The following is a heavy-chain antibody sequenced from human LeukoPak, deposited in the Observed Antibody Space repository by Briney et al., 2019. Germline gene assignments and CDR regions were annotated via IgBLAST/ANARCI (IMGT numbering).Heavy chain of an antibody. CDR2: INHSGST. V-gene: IGHV4-34*01. CDR1: GGSFSGYY. CDR3: ARRILYSSGWYLFDY. D-gene: IGHD6-19*01. J-gene: IGHJ4*02. Sequence: SETLSLTCAVYGGSFSGYYWSWIRQPPGKGLEWIGEINHSGSTNYNPSLKSRVTISVDTSKNQFSLKLSSVTAADTAVYYCARRILYSSGWYLFDYWGQGTLVTASS.